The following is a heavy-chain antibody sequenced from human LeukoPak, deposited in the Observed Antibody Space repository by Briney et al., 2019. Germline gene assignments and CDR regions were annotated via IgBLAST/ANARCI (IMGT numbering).Heavy chain of an antibody. V-gene: IGHV3-23*01. D-gene: IGHD7-27*01. J-gene: IGHJ4*02. CDR1: GFTFSNYA. Sequence: GGSLRLSCAASGFTFSNYAMSWVRQAPGKGLEWVSAISGSGGAAYYADSVKGRFTISRDNSKNTLYLQMNSLRAEDTAVYYCARELTGDTRVIGYWGQGTLVTVSS. CDR2: ISGSGGAA. CDR3: ARELTGDTRVIGY.